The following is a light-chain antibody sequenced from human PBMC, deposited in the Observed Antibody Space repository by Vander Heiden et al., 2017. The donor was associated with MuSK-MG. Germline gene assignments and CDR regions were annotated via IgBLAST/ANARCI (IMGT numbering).Light chain of an antibody. Sequence: QSALTQPASVSGSPGQSLTISCTGTSSDVGGYNYVSWYQQHPGKAPKLMIYDVSNRPSGVSNRFSGSKSGNTASLTISGRQAGDEADYYCSSYTSSSLYVFGTGTKVTVL. CDR3: SSYTSSSLYV. CDR1: SSDVGGYNY. CDR2: DVS. J-gene: IGLJ1*01. V-gene: IGLV2-14*03.